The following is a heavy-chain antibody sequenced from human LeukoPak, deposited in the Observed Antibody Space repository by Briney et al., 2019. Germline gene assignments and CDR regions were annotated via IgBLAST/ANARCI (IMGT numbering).Heavy chain of an antibody. Sequence: SETLSLTCTVSGDSISSSSYYWGWIRQPPGKGLEWIANTHYGGSTYYNPSLKSRVTLSVDTSENQFSLKLSSVTAADTAVYYCARVEGIWGQGTMVIVSS. V-gene: IGHV4-39*07. CDR3: ARVEGI. CDR1: GDSISSSSYY. CDR2: THYGGST. J-gene: IGHJ3*02.